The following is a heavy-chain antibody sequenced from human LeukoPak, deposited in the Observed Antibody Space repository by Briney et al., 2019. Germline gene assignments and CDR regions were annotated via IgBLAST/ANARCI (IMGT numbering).Heavy chain of an antibody. V-gene: IGHV1-69*05. Sequence: SVKVSCKASGGTFSSYAISWLRQAPGQGLEWMGGIIPIFGTANYAQKSQGRVTITTDESTSTAYMELSSLRSEDTAVYYCARERAIVGALDYWGQGTLVTVSS. CDR2: IIPIFGTA. J-gene: IGHJ4*02. CDR1: GGTFSSYA. CDR3: ARERAIVGALDY. D-gene: IGHD1-26*01.